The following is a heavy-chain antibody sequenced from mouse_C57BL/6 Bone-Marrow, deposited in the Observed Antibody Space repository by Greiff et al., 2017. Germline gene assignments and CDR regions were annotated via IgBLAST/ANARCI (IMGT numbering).Heavy chain of an antibody. V-gene: IGHV1-22*01. CDR3: ARGYDGYYGFAY. CDR2: INPNNGGT. CDR1: GYTFTDYN. Sequence: VQLQQSGPELVKPGASVKMSCKASGYTFTDYNMHWVKQSHGKSLEWIGYINPNNGGTSYNQKFKGKATLTVNKSSSTAYMELRSLTSEDSAVYYCARGYDGYYGFAYWGQGTLVTVSA. D-gene: IGHD2-3*01. J-gene: IGHJ3*01.